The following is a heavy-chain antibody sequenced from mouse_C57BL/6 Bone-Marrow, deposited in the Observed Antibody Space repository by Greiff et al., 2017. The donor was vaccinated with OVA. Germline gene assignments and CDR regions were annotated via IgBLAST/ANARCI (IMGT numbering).Heavy chain of an antibody. CDR1: GFTFSSYA. V-gene: IGHV5-9-1*02. CDR3: TRLRDAMDY. CDR2: ISSGGDYI. Sequence: DVMLVESGEGLVKPGGSLKLSCAASGFTFSSYAMSWVRQTPEKRLEWVAYISSGGDYIYYAATVKGRFTISRDNARNTLYLQMSSLKSEDTAMDYCTRLRDAMDYWGQGTSVTVSS. J-gene: IGHJ4*01. D-gene: IGHD1-1*01.